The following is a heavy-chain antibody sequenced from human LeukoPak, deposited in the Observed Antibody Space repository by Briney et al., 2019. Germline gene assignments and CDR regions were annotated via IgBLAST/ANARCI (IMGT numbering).Heavy chain of an antibody. CDR1: GFTFSNFP. CDR2: ITSNGGST. D-gene: IGHD6-19*01. Sequence: GGSLRLSCAASGFTFSNFPMHWVRQAPGKGLEYLSSITSNGGSTYYANSVKGRFTISRDNCKNTLYLQMGSLRAEDMAVYYCARDRDSGWSFDYWGQGTLVTVSS. V-gene: IGHV3-64*01. J-gene: IGHJ4*02. CDR3: ARDRDSGWSFDY.